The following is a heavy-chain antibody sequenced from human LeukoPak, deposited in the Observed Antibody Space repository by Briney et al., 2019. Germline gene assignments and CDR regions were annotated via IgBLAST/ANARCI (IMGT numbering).Heavy chain of an antibody. V-gene: IGHV4-38-2*01. D-gene: IGHD5-24*01. J-gene: IGHJ4*02. CDR1: GYSNSSGYY. CDR3: ARLGMVGWLHRPFDY. Sequence: SETLSLXCAVSGYSNSSGYYWGWIRQPPGKGLEWIGSIYHSGSTYYNPSLKSRVTISVDTSKNQFSLKLSSVTAADTAVYYCARLGMVGWLHRPFDYWGQGTLVTVSS. CDR2: IYHSGST.